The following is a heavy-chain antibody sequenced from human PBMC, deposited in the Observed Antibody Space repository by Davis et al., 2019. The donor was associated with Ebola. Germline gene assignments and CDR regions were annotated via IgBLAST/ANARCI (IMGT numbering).Heavy chain of an antibody. Sequence: PGGSLRLSCAASGFTFSSYAMHWVRQAPGKGLEWVAVISYDGSNKYYADSVKGRFTISRDNSKNTLYLQMNSLRAEDTAVYYCARPGRELVEDYGMDVWGKGTTVTVSS. D-gene: IGHD2-15*01. J-gene: IGHJ6*04. V-gene: IGHV3-30-3*01. CDR1: GFTFSSYA. CDR3: ARPGRELVEDYGMDV. CDR2: ISYDGSNK.